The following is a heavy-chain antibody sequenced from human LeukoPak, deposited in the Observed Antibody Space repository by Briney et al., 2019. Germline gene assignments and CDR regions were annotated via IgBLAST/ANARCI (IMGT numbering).Heavy chain of an antibody. Sequence: PSETLSLTCTVSGGSISSYYWSWIRQPAGKGLEWIGRIYTSGSTNYNPSLKSRVTMSVDTSKNQFSLKLSSVTAADTAVYYCASAYSSSWSDAFDIWGQGTMVTVSS. J-gene: IGHJ3*02. D-gene: IGHD6-13*01. CDR3: ASAYSSSWSDAFDI. CDR2: IYTSGST. CDR1: GGSISSYY. V-gene: IGHV4-4*07.